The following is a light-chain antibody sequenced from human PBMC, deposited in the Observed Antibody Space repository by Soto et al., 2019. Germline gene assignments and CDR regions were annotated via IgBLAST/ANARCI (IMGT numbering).Light chain of an antibody. V-gene: IGLV2-23*02. CDR3: CSYAGTVAYV. CDR1: GSDVGAYNL. CDR2: EVN. Sequence: QSVLTQPASVSGSPGQSITISFAGTGSDVGAYNLVSWYQQHPGKAPQLIICEVNTRPSGISNRFSGSKSGDTASLTISGLQAEDEADHFCCSYAGTVAYVFGTGTKVTVL. J-gene: IGLJ1*01.